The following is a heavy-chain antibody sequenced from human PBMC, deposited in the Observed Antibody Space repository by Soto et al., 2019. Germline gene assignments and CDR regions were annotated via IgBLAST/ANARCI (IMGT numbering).Heavy chain of an antibody. CDR3: AREDAVVVVATDDAFDI. J-gene: IGHJ3*02. V-gene: IGHV1-18*01. D-gene: IGHD2-15*01. Sequence: ASVKVSCKASGYTFTSYGSSWVRQAPGQGLEWMGWISAYNGNTNYAQKLQGRVTMTTDTSTSTAYMELRSLRSDDTAVYYCAREDAVVVVATDDAFDIWGQGTMVTVSS. CDR2: ISAYNGNT. CDR1: GYTFTSYG.